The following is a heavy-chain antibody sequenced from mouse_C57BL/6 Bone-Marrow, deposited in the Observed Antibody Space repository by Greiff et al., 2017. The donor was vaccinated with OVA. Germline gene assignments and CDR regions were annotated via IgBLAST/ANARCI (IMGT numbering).Heavy chain of an antibody. Sequence: VMLVESGAELVRPGPSVKVSCKASGYAFTNYLIEWVKQRPGQGLEWIGVINPGSGGTNYNEKFKGKATLTADKSSSTAYMQLSSLTSEDSAVYFCARMATTVVADWYFDVWGTGTTVTVSS. CDR1: GYAFTNYL. D-gene: IGHD1-1*01. V-gene: IGHV1-54*01. CDR2: INPGSGGT. CDR3: ARMATTVVADWYFDV. J-gene: IGHJ1*03.